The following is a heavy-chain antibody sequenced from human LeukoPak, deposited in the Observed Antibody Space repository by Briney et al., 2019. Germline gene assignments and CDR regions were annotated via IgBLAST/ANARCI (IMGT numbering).Heavy chain of an antibody. CDR2: ISGSGGST. J-gene: IGHJ6*04. D-gene: IGHD3-10*01. Sequence: ETLSLTCAVSGGSISSSNWWSWVRQAPGKGLEWVSAISGSGGSTYYADSVKGRFTISRDNSKNTLYLQMNSLRAEDTAVYYCANSGVRGVIITYYYYYGMDVWGKGTTVTVSS. CDR1: GGSISSSN. CDR3: ANSGVRGVIITYYYYYGMDV. V-gene: IGHV3-23*01.